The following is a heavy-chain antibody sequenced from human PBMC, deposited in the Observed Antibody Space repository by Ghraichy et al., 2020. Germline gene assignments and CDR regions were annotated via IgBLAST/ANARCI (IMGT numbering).Heavy chain of an antibody. CDR3: ARAGGMVVVVPAAIAFDI. V-gene: IGHV1-18*01. Sequence: ASVKVSCKASGYTFTSYGISWVRQAPGQGLEWMGWISAYNGDTNYAQKLQGRVTMTTDTSTSTAYMELRSLRSDDTAVYYCARAGGMVVVVPAAIAFDIWGQGTMVTVSS. J-gene: IGHJ3*02. CDR1: GYTFTSYG. CDR2: ISAYNGDT. D-gene: IGHD2-2*01.